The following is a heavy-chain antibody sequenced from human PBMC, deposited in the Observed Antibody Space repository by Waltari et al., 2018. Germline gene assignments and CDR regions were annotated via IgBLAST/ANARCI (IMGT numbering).Heavy chain of an antibody. Sequence: QVQLQQWGAEPLAPSETLSLTCAVFGWSINEYFWNWIRQTPGKGLEWIGDLHKNGGPNYNPSLKSRVTISVDTSKNHVYLELRSLTAADTAVYYCARGLDLNYPDALDIWGQGTTVTVS. J-gene: IGHJ3*02. CDR3: ARGLDLNYPDALDI. V-gene: IGHV4-34*02. CDR1: GWSINEYF. D-gene: IGHD1-7*01. CDR2: LHKNGGP.